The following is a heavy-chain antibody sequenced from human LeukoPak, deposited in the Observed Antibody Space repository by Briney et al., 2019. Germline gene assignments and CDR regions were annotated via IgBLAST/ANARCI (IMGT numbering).Heavy chain of an antibody. D-gene: IGHD3-10*02. J-gene: IGHJ4*02. Sequence: GSLRLSCAASGFTFSSYWMSWIRQSPGKGLEWIAEISQNGDSNYNMSLKSRVTVSVDISKNQISLNLRSMTAADTAVYHCARANGNMFGDYFEEAYFDYWGQGTLATVAA. CDR3: ARANGNMFGDYFEEAYFDY. CDR1: GFTFSSYW. CDR2: ISQNGDS. V-gene: IGHV4-34*01.